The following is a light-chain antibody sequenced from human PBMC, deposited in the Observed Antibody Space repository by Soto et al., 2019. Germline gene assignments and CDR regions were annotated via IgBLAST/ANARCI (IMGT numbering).Light chain of an antibody. CDR3: QQCSISPLT. Sequence: EIVLTQSPGTLSWSPGERATLSCRASQSVPKDYLAWYQHKRGQAPRLLIHDASSRATGIPDRFSGSGSGTDFTLTISRLEPEDFAVYYCQQCSISPLTFGGGTKVEIK. V-gene: IGKV3-20*01. CDR2: DAS. J-gene: IGKJ4*01. CDR1: QSVPKDY.